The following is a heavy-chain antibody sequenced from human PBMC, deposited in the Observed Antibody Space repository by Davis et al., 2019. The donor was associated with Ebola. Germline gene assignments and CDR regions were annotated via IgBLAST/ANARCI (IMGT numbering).Heavy chain of an antibody. CDR2: VYLNIST. Sequence: SETLSLTCAVYAASLSRYYLSWARPPPRNALDWAGEVYLNISTTYNPPLKGRVTISVATSNNQFSLNLSSVTAADTAVYYCARGGTLWVGEPTIQGEYYYDDGMDVWGKGTTVTVSS. CDR1: AASLSRYY. J-gene: IGHJ6*01. V-gene: IGHV4-34*01. D-gene: IGHD3-10*01. CDR3: ARGGTLWVGEPTIQGEYYYDDGMDV.